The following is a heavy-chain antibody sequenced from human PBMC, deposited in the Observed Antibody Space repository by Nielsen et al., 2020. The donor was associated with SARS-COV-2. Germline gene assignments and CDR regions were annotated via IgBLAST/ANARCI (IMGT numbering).Heavy chain of an antibody. CDR2: INPSGGST. CDR3: ARDRSDGWFDP. Sequence: ASVKVSCKASGYTFTGYYMHWVRQAPRQGLEWMGIINPSGGSTSYAQKFQGRVTMTRDTSTSTVYMELSSLRSEDTAVYYCARDRSDGWFDPWGQGTLVTVSS. D-gene: IGHD5-24*01. CDR1: GYTFTGYY. V-gene: IGHV1-46*01. J-gene: IGHJ5*02.